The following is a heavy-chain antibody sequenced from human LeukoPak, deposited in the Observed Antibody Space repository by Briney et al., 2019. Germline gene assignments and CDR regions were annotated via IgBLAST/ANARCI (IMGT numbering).Heavy chain of an antibody. CDR2: IYYSGST. J-gene: IGHJ4*02. CDR3: ARELPSLYCGGDCSPTDY. D-gene: IGHD2-21*02. CDR1: GGSISSSSYY. Sequence: PSETLSLTCTVSGGSISSSSYYWGWIRQPPGKGLEWIGSIYYSGSTYYNPSLKSRVTISVDTSKNQFSLKLSSVTAADTAVYYCARELPSLYCGGDCSPTDYWGQGTLVTVSS. V-gene: IGHV4-39*07.